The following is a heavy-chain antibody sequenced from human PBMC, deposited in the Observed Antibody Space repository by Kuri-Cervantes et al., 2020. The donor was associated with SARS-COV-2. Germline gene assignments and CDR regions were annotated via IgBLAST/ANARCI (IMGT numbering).Heavy chain of an antibody. CDR3: ARKKEYSSSSVISYYYYMDV. Sequence: ASVKVSCKVSGYTLTELSMHWVRQAPGKGLEWMGGFDPEDGETIYAQKFQGRVTMTEDTSTDTAYMELSSLRSEDTAVYYCARKKEYSSSSVISYYYYMDVWGKGTTVTVSS. D-gene: IGHD6-6*01. CDR2: FDPEDGET. CDR1: GYTLTELS. J-gene: IGHJ6*03. V-gene: IGHV1-24*01.